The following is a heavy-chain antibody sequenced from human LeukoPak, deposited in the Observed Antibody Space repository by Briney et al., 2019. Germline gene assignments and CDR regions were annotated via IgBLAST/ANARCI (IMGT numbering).Heavy chain of an antibody. J-gene: IGHJ6*03. V-gene: IGHV1-18*01. CDR3: ARSEWELLSYYYYYYMDV. CDR2: ISAYNGNT. CDR1: GYTFTSYG. Sequence: GASVKVSCKASGYTFTSYGISWVRQAPGQGLEWMGWISAYNGNTNYAQKLQGRVTMTTDTSTSTAYMELRSLRSDDTAVYYCARSEWELLSYYYYYYMDVWGKGTTVTISS. D-gene: IGHD1-26*01.